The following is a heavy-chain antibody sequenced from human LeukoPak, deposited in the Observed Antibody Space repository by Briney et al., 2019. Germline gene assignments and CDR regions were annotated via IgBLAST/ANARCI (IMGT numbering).Heavy chain of an antibody. CDR1: GGSISSGGYY. D-gene: IGHD2-2*01. V-gene: IGHV4-31*03. CDR3: AREKAAGYCSSTSCLNWFDP. J-gene: IGHJ5*02. CDR2: FYYSGST. Sequence: SQTLSLTCTVSGGSISSGGYYWSWIRQHPGKGLEWIGYFYYSGSTYYNPSLKSRVTISVDTSKNQFSLKLSSVTAADTAVYYCAREKAAGYCSSTSCLNWFDPWGQGTLVTVSS.